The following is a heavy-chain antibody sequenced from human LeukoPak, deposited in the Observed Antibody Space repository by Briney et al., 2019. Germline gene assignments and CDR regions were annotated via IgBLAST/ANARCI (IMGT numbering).Heavy chain of an antibody. CDR2: IYYSGST. D-gene: IGHD3-10*01. V-gene: IGHV4-39*01. CDR1: GGSISSNSYY. J-gene: IGHJ4*02. CDR3: ARTRYYYNSRSYGAPYYFDY. Sequence: TSETLSLTCAVSGGSISSNSYYWGWIRQPPGKGLEWIGSIYYSGSTYYNPSHKSRVTISVDTSKNQFSLKLSSVTAADTAVYYCARTRYYYNSRSYGAPYYFDYWGQGTLVTVSS.